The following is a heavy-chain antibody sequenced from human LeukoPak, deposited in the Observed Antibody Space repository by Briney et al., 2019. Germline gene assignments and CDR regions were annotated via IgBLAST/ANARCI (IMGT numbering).Heavy chain of an antibody. CDR3: AAGPYGGNTPFDY. Sequence: GGSLRLSCAASGFTFSSSSMNWVRQAPGRGLEWVSSLSVSGASTYYADSVKGRFTISRDNFNNTLYLQMNNLRAEDTALYYCAAGPYGGNTPFDYWGQGTLVTISS. CDR2: LSVSGAST. D-gene: IGHD4-23*01. V-gene: IGHV3-23*01. CDR1: GFTFSSSS. J-gene: IGHJ4*02.